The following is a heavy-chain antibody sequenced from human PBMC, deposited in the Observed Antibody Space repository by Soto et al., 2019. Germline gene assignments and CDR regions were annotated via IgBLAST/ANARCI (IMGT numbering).Heavy chain of an antibody. CDR1: GGYLAGSGHC. V-gene: IGHV4-39*01. CDR2: IYYDGNT. Sequence: SETLSPTYSFSGGYLAGSGHCLGWIRQPPGKGLECIANIYYDGNTYYNPSLKSRVAISLDTSKNQFSLRLNSVTAADTAVYYCATSSIEPRVFMYPFDSWGQGTLVTVSS. D-gene: IGHD6-6*01. CDR3: ATSSIEPRVFMYPFDS. J-gene: IGHJ4*02.